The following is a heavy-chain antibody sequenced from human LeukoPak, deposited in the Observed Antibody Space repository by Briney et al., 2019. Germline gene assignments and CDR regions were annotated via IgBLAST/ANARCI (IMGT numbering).Heavy chain of an antibody. CDR3: ARVRADSSGHDIDY. J-gene: IGHJ4*02. D-gene: IGHD3-22*01. CDR2: ISYDGSNE. Sequence: GGSLRLSCAASGFTFSSYAMHWVRQAPGKGLEWVAVISYDGSNEYYADSVKGRYTMSRDNSKNTLHLQMNSLRAEDTAVYYCARVRADSSGHDIDYWGQGTLVTVSS. CDR1: GFTFSSYA. V-gene: IGHV3-30*04.